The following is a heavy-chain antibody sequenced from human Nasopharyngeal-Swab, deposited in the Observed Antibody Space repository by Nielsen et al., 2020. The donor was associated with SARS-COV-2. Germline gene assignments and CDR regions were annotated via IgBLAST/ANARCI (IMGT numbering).Heavy chain of an antibody. Sequence: GESLKISCAASGFTFSNYAMTWVRQAPGKGLDWVSGISASGGSTYYADSVKGRFTISRDNSKNRLYIQMDSLRGEDTALYYCAKLYSSSWWIDSWGQGTLVTVSS. J-gene: IGHJ4*02. CDR1: GFTFSNYA. V-gene: IGHV3-23*01. CDR3: AKLYSSSWWIDS. CDR2: ISASGGST. D-gene: IGHD6-13*01.